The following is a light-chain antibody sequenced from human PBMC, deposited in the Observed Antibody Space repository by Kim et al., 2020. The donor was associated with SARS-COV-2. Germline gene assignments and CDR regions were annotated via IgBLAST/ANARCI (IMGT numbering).Light chain of an antibody. CDR3: QQLNSYPYS. J-gene: IGKJ2*03. CDR1: QGSRSY. CDR2: AAS. V-gene: IGKV1-9*01. Sequence: SAPVGDRVTITGRASQGSRSYLAWYQRKPGKAPKRLIYAASTLQSGVPSRCSGSGSGTDFTLTISSLQPEDFATYSCQQLNSYPYSFGQGTKLEI.